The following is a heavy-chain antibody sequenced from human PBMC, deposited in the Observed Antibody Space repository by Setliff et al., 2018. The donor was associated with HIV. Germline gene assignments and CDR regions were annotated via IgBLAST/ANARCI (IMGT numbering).Heavy chain of an antibody. CDR1: GGSFSGYY. CDR2: IYTSGST. CDR3: ARASVGATGLYAFDI. J-gene: IGHJ3*02. Sequence: PSETLSLTCAVYGGSFSGYYWSWIRQPAGKGLEWIGHIYTSGSTNYNPSLKSRVTISVDTSKTQFSLRLNSLTATDTALYYCARASVGATGLYAFDIWGQGTVVTVSS. V-gene: IGHV4-4*09. D-gene: IGHD1-26*01.